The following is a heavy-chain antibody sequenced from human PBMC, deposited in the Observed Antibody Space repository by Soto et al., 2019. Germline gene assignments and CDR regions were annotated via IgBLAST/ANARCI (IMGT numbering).Heavy chain of an antibody. Sequence: GGSLRLSCAASGFTFSSYSMNWVRQAPGKGLEWVSSISSSSSYIYYADSVKGRFTISRDNAKNSLYLQMNSLRADDTAVYYCARDGLKSIAVAGRSALGPRFNDYWGQGTLVTVSS. V-gene: IGHV3-21*04. D-gene: IGHD6-19*01. CDR1: GFTFSSYS. CDR2: ISSSSSYI. CDR3: ARDGLKSIAVAGRSALGPRFNDY. J-gene: IGHJ4*02.